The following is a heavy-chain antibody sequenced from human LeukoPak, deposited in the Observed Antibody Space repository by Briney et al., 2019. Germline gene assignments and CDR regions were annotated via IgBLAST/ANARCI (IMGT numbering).Heavy chain of an antibody. V-gene: IGHV4-59*01. CDR3: ARSRGYSYGPFYY. J-gene: IGHJ4*02. D-gene: IGHD5-18*01. CDR1: GGSISSYY. Sequence: WETLSLTCTVSGGSISSYYWSWIRQPPGKGLEWIGYIYYSGSTNYNPSLKSRVTISVDTSKNQFSLKLRSVTAANTAVYYRARSRGYSYGPFYYCGERDLVTVSS. CDR2: IYYSGST.